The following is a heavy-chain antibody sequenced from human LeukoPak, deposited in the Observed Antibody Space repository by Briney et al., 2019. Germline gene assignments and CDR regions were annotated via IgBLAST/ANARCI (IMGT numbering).Heavy chain of an antibody. J-gene: IGHJ4*02. CDR2: IYSDGTT. Sequence: SGGSLRLSCAASGFPVSDNYMSWARQAPGKGLEWVSIIYSDGTTYYADSVKGRFTISRDNSKNSLYLQMNSLRAEDTAVYYCARDPGYNYGFDYWGQGTLVTVSS. V-gene: IGHV3-66*01. D-gene: IGHD5-18*01. CDR1: GFPVSDNY. CDR3: ARDPGYNYGFDY.